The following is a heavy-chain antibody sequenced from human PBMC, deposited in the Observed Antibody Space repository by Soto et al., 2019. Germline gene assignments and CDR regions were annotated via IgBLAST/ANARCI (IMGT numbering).Heavy chain of an antibody. D-gene: IGHD4-17*01. Sequence: SETLSLTCTVSGGSISSGGYYLSWIRQPPGKGLELIGSIFYSGTTYNNPSLNSRVTLSVDTSKNQFSLKLNSVTAADTAVYYCARYYGDYKNYFDYWGQGTLVTVSS. V-gene: IGHV4-39*01. CDR1: GGSISSGGYY. CDR2: IFYSGTT. CDR3: ARYYGDYKNYFDY. J-gene: IGHJ4*02.